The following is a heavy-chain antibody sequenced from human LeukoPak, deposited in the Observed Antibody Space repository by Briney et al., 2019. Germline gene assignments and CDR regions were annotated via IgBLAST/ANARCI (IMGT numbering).Heavy chain of an antibody. CDR3: ARVSCSSTSCLYYYYMDV. CDR2: IYHSGST. J-gene: IGHJ6*03. CDR1: GGSISSGGYS. D-gene: IGHD2-2*01. Sequence: SETLSLTCAVSGGSISSGGYSWSWIRQPPGKGLEWIGYIYHSGSTYYNPSLKSRVTISVDTSKNQFSLKLSSVTAADTAVYYCARVSCSSTSCLYYYYMDVWGKGTTVTVSS. V-gene: IGHV4-30-2*01.